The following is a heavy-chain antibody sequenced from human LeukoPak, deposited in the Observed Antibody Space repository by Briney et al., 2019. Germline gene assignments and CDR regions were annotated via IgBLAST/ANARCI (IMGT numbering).Heavy chain of an antibody. D-gene: IGHD6-13*01. CDR3: ARDVGSSWYYGEYFQH. J-gene: IGHJ1*01. Sequence: ASVKVSCKASGYTFTGYYMHWVRQAPGQGLEWMGWINPNSGGTNYAQKFQGRVTMTRDTSISTAYMELSRLRSDDTAVYYCARDVGSSWYYGEYFQHWGQGTLVTVSS. CDR1: GYTFTGYY. V-gene: IGHV1-2*02. CDR2: INPNSGGT.